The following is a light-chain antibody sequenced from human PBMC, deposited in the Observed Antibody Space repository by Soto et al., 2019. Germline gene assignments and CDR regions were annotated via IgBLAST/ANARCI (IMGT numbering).Light chain of an antibody. Sequence: QSALAQPASVYGSPGQSITISCTGTSSDVGSYNYVSWYQQHPGKAPKLMIYEVSDRPSGISSRFSGSKSGNTASLTISGLQTEDEADYYCSSYTSSSTLFGTGTKVTVL. CDR3: SSYTSSSTL. V-gene: IGLV2-14*01. CDR2: EVS. CDR1: SSDVGSYNY. J-gene: IGLJ1*01.